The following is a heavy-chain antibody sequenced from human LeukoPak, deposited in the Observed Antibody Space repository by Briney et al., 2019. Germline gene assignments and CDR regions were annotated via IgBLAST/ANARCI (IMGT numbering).Heavy chain of an antibody. J-gene: IGHJ6*02. CDR3: TRDQGGSGSYSGYYYYGMDV. V-gene: IGHV3-49*04. Sequence: PGGSLRLSCTASGFTFGDYAMSWVRQAPGKGLEWVGFIRSKAYGGTTEYAASVKGRFTISRDDSKSIAYLQMNSLKTEDTAVYYCTRDQGGSGSYSGYYYYGMDVWGQGTTVTVSS. CDR2: IRSKAYGGTT. CDR1: GFTFGDYA. D-gene: IGHD3-10*01.